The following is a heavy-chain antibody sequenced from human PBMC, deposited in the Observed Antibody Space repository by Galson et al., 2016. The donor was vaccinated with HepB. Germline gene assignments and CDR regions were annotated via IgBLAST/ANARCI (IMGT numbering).Heavy chain of an antibody. V-gene: IGHV3-7*03. Sequence: SLRLSCAASGFTFSNYWMTWVRQAPGKGLEWVANMKLDGSKEHYVGSVEGRFSISRDSAKNSVYLQMNSLRAEDTAVYYCARDRSYCSGTRCYDVFDIWGQGTMVTVSS. CDR2: MKLDGSKE. D-gene: IGHD2-2*01. CDR3: ARDRSYCSGTRCYDVFDI. CDR1: GFTFSNYW. J-gene: IGHJ3*02.